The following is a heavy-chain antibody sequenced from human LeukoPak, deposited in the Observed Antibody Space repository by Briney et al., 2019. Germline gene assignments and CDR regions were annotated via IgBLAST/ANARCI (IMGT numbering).Heavy chain of an antibody. Sequence: GGSLRLSCAASEFSVGSNYMTWVRQAPGKGLEWVSLIYSGGSTYYADSVKGRFTISRDNSKSTLSLQMNSLGAEDTAVYYCARGRSGGYFDYWGQGTLVTVSS. CDR3: ARGRSGGYFDY. V-gene: IGHV3-66*01. CDR1: EFSVGSNY. J-gene: IGHJ4*02. CDR2: IYSGGST. D-gene: IGHD2-15*01.